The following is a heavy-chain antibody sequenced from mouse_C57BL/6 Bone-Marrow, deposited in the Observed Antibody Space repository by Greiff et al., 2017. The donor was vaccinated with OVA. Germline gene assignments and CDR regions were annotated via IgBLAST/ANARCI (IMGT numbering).Heavy chain of an antibody. CDR2: ISSGGSYT. Sequence: EVNLVESGGDLVKPGGSLKLSCAASGFTFSSYGMSWVRQTPDKRLEWVATISSGGSYTSYPDSVQGRFTISRDNAKNTLYLHVSSLKSEDTDKYYCARPLLRDRRWYFDVWGTGTTVTVSS. V-gene: IGHV5-6*01. CDR1: GFTFSSYG. D-gene: IGHD1-1*01. CDR3: ARPLLRDRRWYFDV. J-gene: IGHJ1*03.